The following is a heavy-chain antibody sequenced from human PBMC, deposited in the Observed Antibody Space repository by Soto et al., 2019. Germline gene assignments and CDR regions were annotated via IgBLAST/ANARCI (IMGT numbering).Heavy chain of an antibody. D-gene: IGHD1-7*01. CDR1: GYSLTSYW. CDR2: IYPGDSDT. V-gene: IGHV5-51*01. CDR3: ARLTAGTTVEYYYYGMDV. J-gene: IGHJ6*02. Sequence: PGESLKISGKGSGYSLTSYWIGWVRQMPGKGLEWMGIIYPGDSDTRYSPSFQGQVTISADKSISTAYLQWSSLKASDTAMYYCARLTAGTTVEYYYYGMDVWGQGTTVTVSS.